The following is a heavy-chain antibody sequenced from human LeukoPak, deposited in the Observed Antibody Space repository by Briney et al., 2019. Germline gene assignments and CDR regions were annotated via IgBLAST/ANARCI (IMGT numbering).Heavy chain of an antibody. CDR2: ITNSGSFI. V-gene: IGHV3-11*04. D-gene: IGHD5-12*01. CDR3: ARDRDIVPTIVPFDY. J-gene: IGHJ4*02. CDR1: GGSFSGYY. Sequence: LSLTCAVYGGSFSGYYWSWIRQPPGKGLEWVSSITNSGSFIYYADSVKGRFTISRDNAKNSLYLQMNSLRTEDTAVYYCARDRDIVPTIVPFDYWGQGTLVTVSS.